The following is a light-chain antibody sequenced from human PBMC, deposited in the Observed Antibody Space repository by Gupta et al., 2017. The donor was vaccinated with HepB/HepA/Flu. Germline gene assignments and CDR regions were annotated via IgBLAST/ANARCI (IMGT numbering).Light chain of an antibody. CDR2: LSS. Sequence: DIVMTQSLLSLPVTPGQPASISCRSSQSLLHINGYNYLDWYLQKPGQSPQLLIDLSSNRASGVPDRFSGSGSGTDFTLKISRVEDEDVGVYYCMQALQTPLTFGGGTKVEIK. CDR1: QSLLHINGYNY. J-gene: IGKJ4*01. CDR3: MQALQTPLT. V-gene: IGKV2-28*01.